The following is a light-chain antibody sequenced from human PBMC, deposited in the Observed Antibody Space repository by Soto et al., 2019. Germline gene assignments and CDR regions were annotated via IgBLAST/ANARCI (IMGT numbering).Light chain of an antibody. CDR1: QSINSL. V-gene: IGKV1-5*01. CDR2: DAS. J-gene: IGKJ3*01. Sequence: DLQMTQSPSTVSTSVGDRVTITCRASQSINSLLAWYQQKPGKAPKLLVYDASSLTSGVPSRFSGSGSGTEFTLTISSLQPDDFATYYCQRYNGDFGPGTKVD. CDR3: QRYNGD.